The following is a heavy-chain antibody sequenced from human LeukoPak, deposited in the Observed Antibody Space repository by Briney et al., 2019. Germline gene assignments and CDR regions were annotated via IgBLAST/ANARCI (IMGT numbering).Heavy chain of an antibody. CDR2: INGDGSYT. D-gene: IGHD3-22*01. CDR1: GFAFSSYW. V-gene: IGHV3-74*03. J-gene: IGHJ4*02. Sequence: GGSLGLSCAASGFAFSSYWMHWVRQVPGKGLVWLSRINGDGSYTKYADSVKGRFTISRDNAQNTLFLQMNSLSAEDTAVYFCARDKSEYDSSGRGDYWGQGTLVTVSS. CDR3: ARDKSEYDSSGRGDY.